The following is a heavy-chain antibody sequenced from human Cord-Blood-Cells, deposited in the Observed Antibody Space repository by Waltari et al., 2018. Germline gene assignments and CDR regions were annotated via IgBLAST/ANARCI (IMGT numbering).Heavy chain of an antibody. CDR3: ARDSQYDFWSGYYFDY. D-gene: IGHD3-3*01. V-gene: IGHV4-38-2*02. CDR2: IYHSGST. J-gene: IGHJ4*02. Sequence: QVQLQESGPGLVKPSATLSLTCAVSGYRISSGYYWGWIRQPPGKGLEWIGSIYHSGSTYYNPSLKSRVTISVDTSKNQFSLKLSSVTAADTAVYYCARDSQYDFWSGYYFDYWGQGTLVTVSS. CDR1: GYRISSGYY.